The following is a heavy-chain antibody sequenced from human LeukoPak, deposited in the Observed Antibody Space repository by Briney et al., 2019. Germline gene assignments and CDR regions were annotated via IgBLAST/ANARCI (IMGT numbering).Heavy chain of an antibody. CDR1: GYTFTGYY. Sequence: ASVKVSCKASGYTFTGYYMHWVRQAPGQGLEWMGWINPNSGGTNYAQKFQGRVTMTRDTSISTAYMELSRLRSDDTAVYYCARDIGDSSSWHFDYWGQGTLVTVSS. D-gene: IGHD6-13*01. V-gene: IGHV1-2*02. CDR3: ARDIGDSSSWHFDY. CDR2: INPNSGGT. J-gene: IGHJ4*02.